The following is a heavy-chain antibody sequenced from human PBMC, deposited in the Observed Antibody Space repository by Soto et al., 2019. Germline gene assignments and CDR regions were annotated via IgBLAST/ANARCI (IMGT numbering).Heavy chain of an antibody. V-gene: IGHV3-74*01. D-gene: IGHD2-21*01. Sequence: AVSGLILSPCCMLLCRQPPGKEMVWVSHINGDGSDTTYADSVKGRFTISRDDAKNTLYLQMNRLRAEDTAVYYCGRVKGGCGGYGDQLDYWAQG. CDR2: INGDGSDT. J-gene: IGHJ4*02. CDR1: GLILSPCC. CDR3: GRVKGGCGGYGDQLDY.